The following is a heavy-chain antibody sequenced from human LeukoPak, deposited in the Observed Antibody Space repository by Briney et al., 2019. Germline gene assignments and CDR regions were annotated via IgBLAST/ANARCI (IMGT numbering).Heavy chain of an antibody. CDR3: TRYTMTMVRLDYYYYMDV. Sequence: SETLSLTCSVSGGSISSYYWGWIRRPPGKGLEWVVYIYSRGSSNYNPSLKSRLTISVDTSKNQFSLKLSSATAADTAVYYCTRYTMTMVRLDYYYYMDVWGKGTTVTVSS. D-gene: IGHD4/OR15-4a*01. V-gene: IGHV4-4*09. CDR2: IYSRGSS. CDR1: GGSISSYY. J-gene: IGHJ6*03.